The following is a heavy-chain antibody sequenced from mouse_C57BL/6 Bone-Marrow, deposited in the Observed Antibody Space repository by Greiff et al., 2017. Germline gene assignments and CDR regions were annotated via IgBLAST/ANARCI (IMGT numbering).Heavy chain of an antibody. J-gene: IGHJ4*01. D-gene: IGHD1-1*01. CDR1: GYTFTSYW. CDR2: IYPGSGST. V-gene: IGHV1-55*01. CDR3: ARGGLTTVVADYAMDY. Sequence: QVQLQQPGAELVKPGASVKMSCKASGYTFTSYWITWVKQRPGQGLEWIGDIYPGSGSTNYNEKFKSKATLTVDTSSSTAYMQLSSRTSEDSAVYYCARGGLTTVVADYAMDYWGQGASVTVSS.